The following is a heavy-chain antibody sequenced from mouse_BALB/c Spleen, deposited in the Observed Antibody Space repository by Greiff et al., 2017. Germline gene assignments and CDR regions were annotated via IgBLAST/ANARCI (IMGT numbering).Heavy chain of an antibody. J-gene: IGHJ4*01. CDR3: ARANYRYDGYAMDY. Sequence: EVKVVESGGGLVKPGGSLKLSCAASGFTFSSYAMSWVRQSPEKRLEWVAEISSGGSYTYYPDTVTGRFTISRDNAKNTLYLEMSSLRSEDTAMYYCARANYRYDGYAMDYWGQGTSVTVSS. D-gene: IGHD2-14*01. CDR2: ISSGGSYT. V-gene: IGHV5-9-4*01. CDR1: GFTFSSYA.